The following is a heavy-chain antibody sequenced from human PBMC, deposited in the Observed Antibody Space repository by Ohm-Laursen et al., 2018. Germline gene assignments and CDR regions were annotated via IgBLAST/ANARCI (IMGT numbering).Heavy chain of an antibody. D-gene: IGHD6-19*01. CDR3: ARQSIAMAGLHALGMDV. V-gene: IGHV4-59*08. CDR1: GGSISSYY. CDR2: IYYSGST. Sequence: GTLSLTCTVSGGSISSYYWSWIRQPPGKGLEWIGYIYYSGSTNYNPSLKSRVTISVDTSKNQFSLKLSSVTAADTAVYYCARQSIAMAGLHALGMDVWGQGTTVTVSS. J-gene: IGHJ6*02.